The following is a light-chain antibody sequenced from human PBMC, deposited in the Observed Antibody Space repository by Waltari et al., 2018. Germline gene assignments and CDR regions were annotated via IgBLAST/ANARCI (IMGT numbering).Light chain of an antibody. CDR1: QGISRY. Sequence: DIQLTQSPSSLSASVGDRVTITCRVSQGISRYLNWYRQKPGEDPKLLIYSASNLQSGVPSRFSGSGSWTYFTLTISSLQPEDVATYYCQRTYNAPWTFGQGTKVEIK. CDR3: QRTYNAPWT. V-gene: IGKV1-27*01. CDR2: SAS. J-gene: IGKJ1*01.